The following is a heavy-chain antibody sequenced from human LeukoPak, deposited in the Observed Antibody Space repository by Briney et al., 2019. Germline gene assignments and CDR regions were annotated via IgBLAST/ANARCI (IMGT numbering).Heavy chain of an antibody. D-gene: IGHD2-15*01. Sequence: ASVKVSCKASGGTFSSYAISWVRQAPGQGLEWMGGIIPIFGTANYAQKFQGRVTITADKSTSTAYMELSSLRSEDTAVYYCARDARLVVVAAKGDYYYYYYMDVWGKGTTVTVSS. CDR2: IIPIFGTA. V-gene: IGHV1-69*06. CDR3: ARDARLVVVAAKGDYYYYYYMDV. J-gene: IGHJ6*03. CDR1: GGTFSSYA.